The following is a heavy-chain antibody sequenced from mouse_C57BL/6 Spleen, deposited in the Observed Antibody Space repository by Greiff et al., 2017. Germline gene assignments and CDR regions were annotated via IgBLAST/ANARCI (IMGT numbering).Heavy chain of an antibody. D-gene: IGHD1-1*01. J-gene: IGHJ2*02. Sequence: EVQLLQSGPELVKPGASVKISCKASGYSFTGYYMNWVKQSPEKSLEWIGEINPSTGGTTYNQKFKAKVTLTVDKSSSTAYMQLKSLTSEDTAVYYCARENYYGSSSDYWGQGTSLTVSS. CDR1: GYSFTGYY. V-gene: IGHV1-42*01. CDR3: ARENYYGSSSDY. CDR2: INPSTGGT.